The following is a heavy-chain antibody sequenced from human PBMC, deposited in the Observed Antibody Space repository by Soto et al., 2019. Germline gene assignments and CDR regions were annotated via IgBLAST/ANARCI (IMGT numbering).Heavy chain of an antibody. D-gene: IGHD6-13*01. J-gene: IGHJ4*02. CDR1: GASISRTGFP. CDR2: IYEGATT. CDR3: ARDGYRDGDNRGYFDY. Sequence: SETLSLTCAVSGASISRTGFPWGWIRQPPGQGLEWIGSIYEGATTFYNSSLKSRVTISADTSKNQFSLKLTSVSAADTAVYYCARDGYRDGDNRGYFDYWGQGSMVTVSS. V-gene: IGHV4-39*02.